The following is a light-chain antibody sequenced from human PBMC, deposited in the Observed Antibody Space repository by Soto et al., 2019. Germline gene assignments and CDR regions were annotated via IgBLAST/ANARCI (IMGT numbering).Light chain of an antibody. CDR3: SSYAGSINVI. CDR2: EVT. CDR1: SSDVGGNNY. Sequence: QSVLTQPPSASGSPGQSVAISCTGTSSDVGGNNYVSWYQQHPGKAPKLMVYEVTKRPSGVPDRFSGSKSGNTASLTVSGLQAEDEADYYCSSYAGSINVIFGGGTKLTVL. V-gene: IGLV2-8*01. J-gene: IGLJ2*01.